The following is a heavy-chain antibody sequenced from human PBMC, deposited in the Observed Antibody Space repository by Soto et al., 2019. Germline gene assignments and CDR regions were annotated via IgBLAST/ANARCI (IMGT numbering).Heavy chain of an antibody. CDR2: MESSGST. J-gene: IGHJ5*02. Sequence: QVQLQESGPGLVKPSETLSLTCNVTGGSISSYYWSWIRQPAGKGLEWIGRMESSGSTNYNPSLKRRVTMSVDTSKNQFSLKLSYVTAADTAVYFCARVQTSYGYWLDPWGQGILVTVSS. V-gene: IGHV4-4*07. D-gene: IGHD5-18*01. CDR1: GGSISSYY. CDR3: ARVQTSYGYWLDP.